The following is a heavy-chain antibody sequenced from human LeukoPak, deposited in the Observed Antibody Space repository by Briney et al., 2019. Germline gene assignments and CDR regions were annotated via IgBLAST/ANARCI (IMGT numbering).Heavy chain of an antibody. D-gene: IGHD3-16*01. Sequence: PGGSLRLSCAASGFSFSSYGMHWVRQAPGKGLEWVAFIRFDGSNKYYADSVKGRFTISRDNSKNTLYLQTNNVRAEDTALYYCARDLEAWSYGYEGFDYWGQGTLATVSS. J-gene: IGHJ4*02. CDR1: GFSFSSYG. V-gene: IGHV3-30*02. CDR2: IRFDGSNK. CDR3: ARDLEAWSYGYEGFDY.